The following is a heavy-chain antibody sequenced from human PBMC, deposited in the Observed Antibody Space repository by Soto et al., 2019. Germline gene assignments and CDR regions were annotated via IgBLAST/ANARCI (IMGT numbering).Heavy chain of an antibody. CDR3: ARGGGTMVRYGMDV. Sequence: EVQLVESGGGLVQPGGSLRLSCAASGFTFSSYSMNWVRQAPGKGLEWVSYISNGGTTIYYADSVKGRFTISRDNAKNSLYLQMNSLRDGDTAVYYCARGGGTMVRYGMDVWGQGTTVTVSS. CDR2: ISNGGTTI. V-gene: IGHV3-48*02. J-gene: IGHJ6*02. D-gene: IGHD3-10*01. CDR1: GFTFSSYS.